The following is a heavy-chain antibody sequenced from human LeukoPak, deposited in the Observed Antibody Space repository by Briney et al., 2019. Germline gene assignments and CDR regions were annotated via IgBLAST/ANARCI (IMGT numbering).Heavy chain of an antibody. CDR2: INPTAGST. CDR3: VRGWWGTDYGWTNWFDP. J-gene: IGHJ5*02. Sequence: ASVKVSCKASGYTFTSYYMHWVRQAPGQGLEWMGIINPTAGSTSYAQQFQGRVTLTRDTSTSTVYMELSSLRSEDTAVYYCVRGWWGTDYGWTNWFDPWGQGTLVTVSS. CDR1: GYTFTSYY. V-gene: IGHV1-46*01. D-gene: IGHD4-17*01.